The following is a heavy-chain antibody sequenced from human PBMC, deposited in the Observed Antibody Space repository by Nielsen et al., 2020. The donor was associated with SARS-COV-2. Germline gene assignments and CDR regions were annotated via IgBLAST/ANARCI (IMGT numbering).Heavy chain of an antibody. D-gene: IGHD4-17*01. V-gene: IGHV3-53*01. CDR1: GFTVSSNY. Sequence: GESLKISCAASGFTVSSNYMSWVRQAPGKGLEWVSVIYSGGSTYYAGSVKGRFTISRDNSKNTLYLQMNSLRAEDTAVYYCARDYGDYWFDPWGQGTLVTVSS. CDR3: ARDYGDYWFDP. J-gene: IGHJ5*02. CDR2: IYSGGST.